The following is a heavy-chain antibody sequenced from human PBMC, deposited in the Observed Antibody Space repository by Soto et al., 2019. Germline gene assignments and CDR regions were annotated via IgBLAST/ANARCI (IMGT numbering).Heavy chain of an antibody. J-gene: IGHJ4*02. D-gene: IGHD4-17*01. CDR3: ARARYGDYVLDY. Sequence: GGSLRLSCAASGFTFSSYGMHWVRQAPGKGLEWVAVIWYDGSNKYYADSVKGRFTISRDNSKNTLYLQMNSLRAEDTAVYYCARARYGDYVLDYWGQGTLVTVSS. V-gene: IGHV3-33*01. CDR2: IWYDGSNK. CDR1: GFTFSSYG.